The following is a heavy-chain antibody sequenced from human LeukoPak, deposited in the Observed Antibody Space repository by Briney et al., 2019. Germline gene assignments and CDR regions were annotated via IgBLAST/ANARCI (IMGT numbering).Heavy chain of an antibody. CDR2: INHSGST. J-gene: IGHJ6*02. CDR3: ASLRSPDNYYYDYGMDV. Sequence: PSETLSLTCAVYGGSFSGYYWSWIRQPPGKGLEWIGEINHSGSTNYNPSLKSRVTISVDTSKNPFSLKLSSVTAADTAVYYCASLRSPDNYYYDYGMDVWGQGTSVTVSS. CDR1: GGSFSGYY. V-gene: IGHV4-34*01.